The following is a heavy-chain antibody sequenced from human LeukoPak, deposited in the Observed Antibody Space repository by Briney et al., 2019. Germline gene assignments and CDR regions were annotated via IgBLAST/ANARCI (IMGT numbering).Heavy chain of an antibody. V-gene: IGHV4-59*12. D-gene: IGHD2-2*01. CDR2: IYYSGRT. CDR1: GGSINNSY. Sequence: SETLSLTCTVSGGSINNSYWSWIRQPPGKGLEWIGYIYYSGRTNYNPSLKSRVTISVDTSKNQFSLKVSPVTAADTAVYYCARDAGHQLSRRNYYAMDVWGQGTTVTVSS. CDR3: ARDAGHQLSRRNYYAMDV. J-gene: IGHJ6*02.